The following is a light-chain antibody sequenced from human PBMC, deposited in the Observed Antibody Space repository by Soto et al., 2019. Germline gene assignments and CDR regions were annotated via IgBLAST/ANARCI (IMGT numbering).Light chain of an antibody. V-gene: IGKV3-11*01. CDR1: QTVSSF. J-gene: IGKJ4*01. CDR2: DSS. Sequence: VLTQSPATLSLSPGERATLSCRASQTVSSFLAWYQQKPGQAPRLLIHDSSDRATGIPARFSGSGSRTDFTLTISSLEPEDVAVYYCQQRSNWPLTFGGGTRVEI. CDR3: QQRSNWPLT.